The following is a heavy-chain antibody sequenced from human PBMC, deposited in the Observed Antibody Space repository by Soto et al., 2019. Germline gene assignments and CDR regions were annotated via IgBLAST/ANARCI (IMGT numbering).Heavy chain of an antibody. CDR1: GGSISSGGYS. Sequence: SETLSLTSAVSGGSISSGGYSWSWIRQPPGKGLEWIGYIYHSGSTYYNPSLKSRVTISVDRSKNQFSLKLSSVTAADTAVYYCARGRSTPGDIVVVPAAADAFDIWGQGTMVTVSS. J-gene: IGHJ3*02. CDR3: ARGRSTPGDIVVVPAAADAFDI. V-gene: IGHV4-30-2*01. CDR2: IYHSGST. D-gene: IGHD2-2*01.